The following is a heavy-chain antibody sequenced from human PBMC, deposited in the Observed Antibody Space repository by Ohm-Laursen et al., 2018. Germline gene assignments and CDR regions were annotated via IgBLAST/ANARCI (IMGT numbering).Heavy chain of an antibody. CDR2: MNPNSGNT. D-gene: IGHD5-18*01. Sequence: ASVKVSCKASGYTFTSYDINWVRQATGQGLEWMGWMNPNSGNTGYAQKFQGRVTMTRNTSISTAYMELSSLRSEDTAVYYCARGDTAMVSPDYWGQGTLVTVSS. CDR3: ARGDTAMVSPDY. CDR1: GYTFTSYD. J-gene: IGHJ4*02. V-gene: IGHV1-8*01.